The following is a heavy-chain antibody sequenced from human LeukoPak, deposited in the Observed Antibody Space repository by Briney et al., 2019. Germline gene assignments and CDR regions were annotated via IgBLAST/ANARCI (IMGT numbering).Heavy chain of an antibody. CDR3: AKDLYYYDSSGIDY. CDR2: INWNSGSI. CDR1: GFTFDDYA. J-gene: IGHJ4*02. V-gene: IGHV3-9*01. D-gene: IGHD3-22*01. Sequence: GGSLGLSCAASGFTFDDYAMHWVRQAPGKGLEWVSGINWNSGSIGYADSVKGRFTISRDNAKNSLYLQMNSLRAEDTALYYCAKDLYYYDSSGIDYWGQGTLVTVSS.